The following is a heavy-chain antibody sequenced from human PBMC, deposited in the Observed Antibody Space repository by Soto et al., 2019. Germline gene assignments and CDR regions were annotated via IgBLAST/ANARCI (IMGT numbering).Heavy chain of an antibody. CDR1: GGSISSYY. Sequence: TSETLSLTCTVSGGSISSYYWSWIRQPPGKGLEWIGYIYYSGSTNYNPSLKSRVTISVDTSKNQFSLKLSSVTAADTAVYYCARAMGYSYAPYEAYYYMDVWGKGTTVTVSS. CDR3: ARAMGYSYAPYEAYYYMDV. D-gene: IGHD5-18*01. J-gene: IGHJ6*03. CDR2: IYYSGST. V-gene: IGHV4-59*01.